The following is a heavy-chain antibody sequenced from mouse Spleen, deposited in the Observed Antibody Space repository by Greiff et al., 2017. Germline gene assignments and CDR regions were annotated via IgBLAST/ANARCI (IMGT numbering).Heavy chain of an antibody. CDR1: GFTFSDYG. V-gene: IGHV5-17*01. Sequence: EVKLVESGGGLVKPGGSLKLSCAASGFTFSDYGMHWVRQAPEKGLEWVAYISSGSSTIYYADTVKGRFTISRDNAKNTLFLQMTSLRSEDTAVYYCARPRGEAGFAYWGQGSLVSVS. CDR3: ARPRGEAGFAY. J-gene: IGHJ3*01. CDR2: ISSGSSTI.